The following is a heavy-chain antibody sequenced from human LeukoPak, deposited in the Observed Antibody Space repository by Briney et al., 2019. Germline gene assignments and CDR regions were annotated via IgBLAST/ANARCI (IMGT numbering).Heavy chain of an antibody. CDR1: GFTFSNYA. CDR3: VRSRAVPAASDYYFYHGMDV. D-gene: IGHD2-2*01. J-gene: IGHJ6*02. CDR2: ISNNEDTT. V-gene: IGHV3-64*01. Sequence: GGSLRLSSAASGFTFSNYALHWVRQAAGKGIEYVSAISNNEDTTYYASSVKGRSTISRDNSKNPLPLQMGSLRAEDMAVYFCVRSRAVPAASDYYFYHGMDVWGQGTTVTVSS.